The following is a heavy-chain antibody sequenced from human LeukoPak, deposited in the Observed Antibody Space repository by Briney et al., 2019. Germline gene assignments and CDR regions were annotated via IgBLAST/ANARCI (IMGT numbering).Heavy chain of an antibody. J-gene: IGHJ6*03. CDR3: ARESSGRNRFPNYYYYMDV. V-gene: IGHV1-24*01. CDR2: FDPEDGET. CDR1: GYTLTELS. D-gene: IGHD6-19*01. Sequence: ASVKVSCKVSGYTLTELSMHWVRQAPGKGLEWMGGFDPEDGETIYAQKFQGRVTMTEDTSTDTAYMELSSLRSEDTAVYYCARESSGRNRFPNYYYYMDVWGTGTTVTISS.